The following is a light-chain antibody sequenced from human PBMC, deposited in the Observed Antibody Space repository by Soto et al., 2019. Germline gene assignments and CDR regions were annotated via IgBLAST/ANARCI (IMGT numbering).Light chain of an antibody. V-gene: IGLV2-14*01. Sequence: QSVLTQPASVSGSPGQSITISCTGTSSDVGGYNYVSWYQQHSGKAPKLMIYEVSNRPSGVSNRFSGSKSGNTASLTISGLQAEDEADYYCSSYTSSSTPVVFGGGTNVTV. J-gene: IGLJ2*01. CDR2: EVS. CDR3: SSYTSSSTPVV. CDR1: SSDVGGYNY.